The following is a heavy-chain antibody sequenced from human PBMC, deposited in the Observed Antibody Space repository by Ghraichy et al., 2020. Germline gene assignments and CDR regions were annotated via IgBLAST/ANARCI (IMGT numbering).Heavy chain of an antibody. V-gene: IGHV3-48*01. CDR2: ITGSSITI. Sequence: LSLTCEGSGFSFSDYSMIWVRLTPRKALEWVSYITGSSITIFYTDSVKGRFTISRDNAKNSLYLQMNSLRAEDTAVHYCARLPLPRRAAVGDWYFDLWGPGTLVPVAS. J-gene: IGHJ2*01. D-gene: IGHD6-13*01. CDR1: GFSFSDYS. CDR3: ARLPLPRRAAVGDWYFDL.